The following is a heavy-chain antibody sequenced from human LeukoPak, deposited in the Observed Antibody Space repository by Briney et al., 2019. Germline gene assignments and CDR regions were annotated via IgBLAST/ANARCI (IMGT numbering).Heavy chain of an antibody. CDR1: GFTFSSYS. D-gene: IGHD5-24*01. J-gene: IGHJ4*02. Sequence: GGSLRLSCAASGFTFSSYSMNWVRQAPGKGLEWVSSISSSSSYIYYADSVKGRFTISRDNAKNSLYLQMNSLRAEDTAVYYCARERDGYKAFDYWGQGTLVTVSS. V-gene: IGHV3-21*01. CDR2: ISSSSSYI. CDR3: ARERDGYKAFDY.